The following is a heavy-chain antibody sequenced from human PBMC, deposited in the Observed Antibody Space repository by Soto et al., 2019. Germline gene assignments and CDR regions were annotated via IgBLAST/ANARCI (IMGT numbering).Heavy chain of an antibody. J-gene: IGHJ6*02. D-gene: IGHD2-8*01. Sequence: QITLKESGPTLVKPTQTLTLTCTFSGFSLSTSGVGVGWIRQPPGKALEWLALIYWNDDKRYSPSLKSRLTITKDSSKNQVVLTMTNMDHVDTASYFCTHRRRVGCTNGVCFYYYAYGMDVWGQGTTVTVSS. CDR3: THRRRVGCTNGVCFYYYAYGMDV. CDR2: IYWNDDK. V-gene: IGHV2-5*01. CDR1: GFSLSTSGVG.